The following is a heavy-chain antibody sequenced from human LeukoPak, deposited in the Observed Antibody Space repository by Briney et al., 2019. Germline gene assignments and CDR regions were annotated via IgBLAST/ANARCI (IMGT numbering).Heavy chain of an antibody. CDR2: INHSGST. CDR1: GGSFSGYY. D-gene: IGHD4/OR15-4a*01. CDR3: ARGYGGFWDY. J-gene: IGHJ4*02. Sequence: PSETLSLTCAVYGGSFSGYYWSWIPQPPGKGLEWIGEINHSGSTNYNPSLKSRVTISVDTSKNQFSLKLSSVTAADTAVYYCARGYGGFWDYWGQGTLVTVSS. V-gene: IGHV4-34*01.